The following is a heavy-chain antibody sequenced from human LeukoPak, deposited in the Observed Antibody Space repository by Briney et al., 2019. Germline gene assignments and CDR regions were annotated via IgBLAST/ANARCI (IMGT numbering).Heavy chain of an antibody. D-gene: IGHD1-26*01. V-gene: IGHV3-15*01. CDR3: TTDEELPRGFDY. CDR2: IKSKTDGGTT. J-gene: IGHJ4*02. Sequence: GGSLRLSCAASGFTISNAWMSWVRQAPGKGLEWVGRIKSKTDGGTTDYAAPVKGRFTISGDDSKNTLYLQMNSLKTEDTAVYYCTTDEELPRGFDYWGQGTLVTVSS. CDR1: GFTISNAW.